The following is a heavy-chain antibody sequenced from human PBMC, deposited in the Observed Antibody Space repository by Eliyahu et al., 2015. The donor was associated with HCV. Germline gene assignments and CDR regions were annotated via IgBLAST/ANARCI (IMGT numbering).Heavy chain of an antibody. J-gene: IGHJ3*02. CDR2: IHYSGNT. CDR3: ARIEYFYDRDALDI. Sequence: QLQLQESGPGLVKASETLSLTCTVSGGSISDTIYYWVWRIRQPPGKGLEWIGGIHYSGNTYYKPSLKSRVTISVDTSKNQFSLKLSSVTAADTAVYYCARIEYFYDRDALDIWGQGTMVTVSS. V-gene: IGHV4-39*01. CDR1: GGSISDTIYY. D-gene: IGHD3-22*01.